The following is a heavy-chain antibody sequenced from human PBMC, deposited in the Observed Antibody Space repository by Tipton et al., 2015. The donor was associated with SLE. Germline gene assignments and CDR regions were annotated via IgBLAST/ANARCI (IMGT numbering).Heavy chain of an antibody. CDR3: ASGGYGSGSHYLGGWFDP. CDR1: GGSISSSSYY. Sequence: TLSLTCTVSGGSISSSSYYWGWIRQPPGKGLEWIGSIYYSGSTYYNPSLKSRVTISVATSKNQFSLKLSSVTAADTAVYYCASGGYGSGSHYLGGWFDPWGRGTLVTVSS. D-gene: IGHD3-10*01. CDR2: IYYSGST. J-gene: IGHJ5*02. V-gene: IGHV4-39*07.